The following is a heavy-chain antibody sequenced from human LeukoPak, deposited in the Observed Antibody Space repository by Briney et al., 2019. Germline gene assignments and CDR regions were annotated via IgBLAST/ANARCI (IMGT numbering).Heavy chain of an antibody. CDR3: ARDRDTAMALDY. J-gene: IGHJ4*02. CDR2: IFHSGST. D-gene: IGHD5-18*01. CDR1: GGSISSGGYS. Sequence: SETLSLTCAVSGGSISSGGYSWSWIRQPPGKGLEWIGYIFHSGSTYYNPSLKSRVTISVDTSKNQFSLKLSSVTAADTAVYYCARDRDTAMALDYWGQGTLVTVSS. V-gene: IGHV4-30-2*01.